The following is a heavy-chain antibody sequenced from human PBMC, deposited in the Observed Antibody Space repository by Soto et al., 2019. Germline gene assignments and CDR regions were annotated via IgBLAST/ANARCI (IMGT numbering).Heavy chain of an antibody. CDR2: VYYTGSS. J-gene: IGHJ5*02. D-gene: IGHD6-13*01. CDR3: ARDGRIEAAAGINWFDP. Sequence: PSETLSLTCTVSGGSISSYYWNWIRQSPGKGLEWIGYVYYTGSSSYNPSLKSRVTISVDTSKTRVSLKLSSVTAADTAVYYCARDGRIEAAAGINWFDPWGQGILVTVSS. V-gene: IGHV4-59*01. CDR1: GGSISSYY.